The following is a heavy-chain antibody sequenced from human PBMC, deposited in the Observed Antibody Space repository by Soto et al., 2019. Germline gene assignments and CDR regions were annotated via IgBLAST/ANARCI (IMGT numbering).Heavy chain of an antibody. CDR3: ARAIAAAGNLA. CDR2: ISSSSSYI. V-gene: IGHV3-21*01. D-gene: IGHD6-13*01. J-gene: IGHJ5*02. CDR1: GFTFSSYS. Sequence: KTGGSLRLSCAASGFTFSSYSMNWVRQAPGKGLEWVSSISSSSSYIYYADSVKGRFTISRDNAENSLYLQMNSLRAEDTAVYYCARAIAAAGNLAWGQGTLVTVSS.